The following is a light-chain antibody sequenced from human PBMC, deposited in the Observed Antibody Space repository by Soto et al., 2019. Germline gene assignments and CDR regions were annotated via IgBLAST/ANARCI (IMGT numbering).Light chain of an antibody. CDR2: ANT. V-gene: IGLV1-40*01. CDR3: QSYDSSLSGVV. CDR1: SSNIGPGYD. J-gene: IGLJ2*01. Sequence: QSVLTQPPSVSGAPGQRVTISCTGSSSNIGPGYDVYWYQQLPGTAPKLLISANTNRPSGVPERFSGSRSGTSASLAITGLQAEDAADYYCQSYDSSLSGVVFGGGTKLTVL.